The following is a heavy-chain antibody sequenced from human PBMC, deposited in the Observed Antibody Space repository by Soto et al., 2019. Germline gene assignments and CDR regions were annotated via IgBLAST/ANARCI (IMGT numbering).Heavy chain of an antibody. CDR3: ARRGITIFGVGPFDY. CDR1: GGSISSYY. Sequence: SETLSLTCTVSGGSISSYYWSWIRQPPGKGLEWIGYIYYSGSTNYNPSLKSRVTISVDTSKNQFSLKLSSVTAADTAVYYCARRGITIFGVGPFDYWGQGTLVTVSS. J-gene: IGHJ4*02. CDR2: IYYSGST. D-gene: IGHD3-3*01. V-gene: IGHV4-59*08.